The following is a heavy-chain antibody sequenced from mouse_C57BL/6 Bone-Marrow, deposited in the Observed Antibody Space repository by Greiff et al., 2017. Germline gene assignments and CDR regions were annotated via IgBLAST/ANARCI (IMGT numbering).Heavy chain of an antibody. Sequence: EVQLQQSGAELVRPGASVKLSCTASGFNIKDDYMHWVKQRPEQGLEWIGWIDPENGDTEYASKFQGKATITAYTSSNTAYLQLSSLTSEDTAVYYCPIHWYFDVWGTGTTVTVSS. V-gene: IGHV14-4*01. J-gene: IGHJ1*03. CDR3: PIHWYFDV. CDR2: IDPENGDT. CDR1: GFNIKDDY.